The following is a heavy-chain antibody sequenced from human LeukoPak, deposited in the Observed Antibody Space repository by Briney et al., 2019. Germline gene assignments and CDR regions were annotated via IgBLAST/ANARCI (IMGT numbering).Heavy chain of an antibody. J-gene: IGHJ4*02. V-gene: IGHV3-21*04. D-gene: IGHD7-27*01. CDR1: GFTFSSYS. CDR2: ISSSSSYI. CDR3: PKDGNWARFEN. Sequence: GGSLRLSCAASGFTFSSYSMNWVRQAPGKGLEWVSSISSSSSYIYYADSVKGRFTISRDNSKNTLYLQMNSPRAEDTAAYYCPKDGNWARFENWGQGTLVTVSS.